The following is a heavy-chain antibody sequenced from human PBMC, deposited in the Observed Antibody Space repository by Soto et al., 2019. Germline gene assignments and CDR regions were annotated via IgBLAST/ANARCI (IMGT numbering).Heavy chain of an antibody. CDR3: AKKGYGSGWDNYFYYAMDV. CDR1: GFSFSRYA. J-gene: IGHJ6*02. D-gene: IGHD6-19*01. Sequence: GWSLRLSCAASGFSFSRYAMGWVRQAPGQGLEWISGITGSGDVSNYADSVKGRFIISRDNSNNTLSLQMNSLRVEDTAIYYCAKKGYGSGWDNYFYYAMDVWGQGTTVTVSS. CDR2: ITGSGDVS. V-gene: IGHV3-23*01.